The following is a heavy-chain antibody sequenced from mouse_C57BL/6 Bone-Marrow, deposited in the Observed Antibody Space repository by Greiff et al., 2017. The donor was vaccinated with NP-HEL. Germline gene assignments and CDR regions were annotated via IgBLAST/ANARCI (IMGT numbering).Heavy chain of an antibody. CDR1: GYTFTSYW. CDR2: LYPGSGST. Sequence: QVQLQPPGAELVKPGASVKMSCKASGYTFTSYWITWVKHRPGQGLEWIGDLYPGSGSTYYNETFKSKATLTVDTSSSTAYMQLSSLTSEDSAVYSCARWGNKRFFAYWGQGTLVTVSA. V-gene: IGHV1-55*01. J-gene: IGHJ3*01. CDR3: ARWGNKRFFAY.